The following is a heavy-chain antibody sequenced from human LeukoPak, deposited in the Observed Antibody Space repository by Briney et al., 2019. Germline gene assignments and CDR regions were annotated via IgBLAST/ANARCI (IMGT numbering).Heavy chain of an antibody. CDR2: ISAYNGDT. CDR1: GYTFTSYG. Sequence: ASAKVSCKASGYTFTSYGISWVRQAPGQGLEWMGWISAYNGDTNYAQKLQGRVTMTTDTSTSTAYMELRSLRSDDTAVYYCARDLTPYVWGSYRYPSDYWGQGTLVTVSS. D-gene: IGHD3-16*02. J-gene: IGHJ4*02. CDR3: ARDLTPYVWGSYRYPSDY. V-gene: IGHV1-18*01.